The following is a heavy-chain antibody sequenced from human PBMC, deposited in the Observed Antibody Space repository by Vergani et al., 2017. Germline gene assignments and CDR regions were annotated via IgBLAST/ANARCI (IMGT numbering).Heavy chain of an antibody. CDR2: ISGSSSTI. Sequence: EVQLVESGGGLVKRGGSLRLSCAASGFTFSSYSMNWVRQAPDKRLEWLSYISGSSSTIYYADSVKGRFTISRDNAANSLYLQMNSLRVEDTAIYYCAKARDPNCKGGNCYSYYYGLDLWGQGTTVTVSS. CDR1: GFTFSSYS. CDR3: AKARDPNCKGGNCYSYYYGLDL. V-gene: IGHV3-48*01. D-gene: IGHD2-21*01. J-gene: IGHJ6*02.